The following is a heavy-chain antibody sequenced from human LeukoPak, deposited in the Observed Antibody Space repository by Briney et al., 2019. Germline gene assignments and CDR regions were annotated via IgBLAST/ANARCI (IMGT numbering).Heavy chain of an antibody. V-gene: IGHV4-61*08. CDR3: VRHRPGERRFDP. CDR2: INYSGST. CDR1: GGSISSGGYY. Sequence: PSETLSLTCTVSGGSISSGGYYWSWIRQPPGKGLEWIAYINYSGSTNYNPSLESRVTISVDTSKNLFSLKFTSVTAADTAVYYCVRHRPGERRFDPWGQGTLVTVSS. D-gene: IGHD3-16*01. J-gene: IGHJ5*02.